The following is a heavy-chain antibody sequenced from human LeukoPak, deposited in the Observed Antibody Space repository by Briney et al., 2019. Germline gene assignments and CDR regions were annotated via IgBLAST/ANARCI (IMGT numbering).Heavy chain of an antibody. Sequence: SETLSLTCAVYGGAFSGYYWSWIRPPPGKGLEWIGEINHSGSTNYNPSLKSRVTISVDTSKNQFSLKLSSVTAADTAVYYCARVICSGGSCRFDYWGQGTLVTVSS. D-gene: IGHD2-15*01. CDR1: GGAFSGYY. CDR3: ARVICSGGSCRFDY. CDR2: INHSGST. V-gene: IGHV4-34*01. J-gene: IGHJ4*02.